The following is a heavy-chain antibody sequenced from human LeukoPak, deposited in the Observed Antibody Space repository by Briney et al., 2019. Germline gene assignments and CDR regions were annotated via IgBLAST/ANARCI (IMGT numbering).Heavy chain of an antibody. Sequence: ASVKVSCKASGYTFTDYYMSWVRQGPGQGLEWMGWIDPHSGGTKYAQKSQGRVTMTRDTSISTAYVELSRLRSDDTAVYYCAREYYDTSGRKYPFDVWGQGTMVTVSS. J-gene: IGHJ3*01. CDR1: GYTFTDYY. CDR3: AREYYDTSGRKYPFDV. V-gene: IGHV1-2*02. D-gene: IGHD3-22*01. CDR2: IDPHSGGT.